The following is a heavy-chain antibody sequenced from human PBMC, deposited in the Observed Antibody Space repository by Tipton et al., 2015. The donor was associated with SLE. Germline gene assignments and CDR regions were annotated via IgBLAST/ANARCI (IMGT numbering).Heavy chain of an antibody. J-gene: IGHJ5*02. CDR3: ARDRTGT. D-gene: IGHD3/OR15-3a*01. V-gene: IGHV4-39*07. Sequence: LRLSCTVSGGSISSYYWGWIRQPPGKGLEWIGSIYYSGSTYYNPSLKSRVTISVDTSKNQFSLKLSSVTAADTAVYYCARDRTGTWGQGTLVTVSS. CDR1: GGSISSYY. CDR2: IYYSGST.